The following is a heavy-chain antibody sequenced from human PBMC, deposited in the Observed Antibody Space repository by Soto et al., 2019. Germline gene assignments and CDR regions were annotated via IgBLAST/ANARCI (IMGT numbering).Heavy chain of an antibody. CDR2: ISGSGGST. V-gene: IGHV3-23*01. CDR1: GFTFSSYA. CDR3: AGVSGYSYYYYYYGMDV. D-gene: IGHD3-3*01. Sequence: GGSLRLSCAASGFTFSSYAMSWVRQAPGKGLEWVSAISGSGGSTYYADSVKGRFTISRDNSKNTLYLQMNSLRAEDTAVYYCAGVSGYSYYYYYYGMDVWGQGTTVTVSS. J-gene: IGHJ6*02.